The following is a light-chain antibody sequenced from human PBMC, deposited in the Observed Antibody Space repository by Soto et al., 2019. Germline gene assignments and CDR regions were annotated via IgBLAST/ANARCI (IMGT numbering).Light chain of an antibody. V-gene: IGKV3-15*01. CDR1: QSVSSN. CDR2: GAS. CDR3: QQDNNWPFT. Sequence: EIVMTQSPATLSVSPGERATLSCRASQSVSSNLAWYQQKPGQAPRLLIYGASTRATGIPGRFSGSGSGTECTLTISSLQSEDFAVYYCQQDNNWPFTFGPGTKVDIK. J-gene: IGKJ3*01.